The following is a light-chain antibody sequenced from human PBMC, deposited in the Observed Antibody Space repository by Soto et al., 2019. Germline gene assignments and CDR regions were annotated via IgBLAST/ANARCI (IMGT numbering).Light chain of an antibody. V-gene: IGLV1-47*01. CDR2: RNS. J-gene: IGLJ2*01. CDR1: SSNIGSNY. Sequence: VLTQPPSASGTPGQRVTISCSGSSSNIGSNYVYWYQQLPGTVPQLLIYRNSERPSGVPDRFSGSKSGTSASLAISGLRSEDEADYYCAAWDDSLSGVVFGGGTQLTVL. CDR3: AAWDDSLSGVV.